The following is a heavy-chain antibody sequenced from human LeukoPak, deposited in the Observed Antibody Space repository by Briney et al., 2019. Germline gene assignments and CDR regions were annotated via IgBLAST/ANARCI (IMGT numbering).Heavy chain of an antibody. V-gene: IGHV4-59*11. Sequence: ETSETLSLICTVSGASLSSHYWYWIRQSPGKGLEWIGYIYHSGTTKYNPSLKSRVTISADTSKSQFSLTVSSVTAADTAVYYCAAEYEYGGHDYWGQGTLVTVSS. J-gene: IGHJ4*02. CDR3: AAEYEYGGHDY. CDR1: GASLSSHY. D-gene: IGHD3-16*01. CDR2: IYHSGTT.